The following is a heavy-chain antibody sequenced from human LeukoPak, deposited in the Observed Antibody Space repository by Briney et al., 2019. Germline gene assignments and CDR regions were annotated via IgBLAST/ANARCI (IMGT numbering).Heavy chain of an antibody. CDR3: AKEGVHGGYCSGGSCQLN. CDR2: ISYDGSNK. CDR1: GFTFSSYA. J-gene: IGHJ3*01. V-gene: IGHV3-30-3*01. Sequence: GGSLRLSCAASGFTFSSYAMHWVRQAPGKGLEWVAVISYDGSNKYYADSVKGRFTISRDNSKNTLYLQMNSLRAEDTAVYYCAKEGVHGGYCSGGSCQLNWGQGTMVTVSS. D-gene: IGHD2-15*01.